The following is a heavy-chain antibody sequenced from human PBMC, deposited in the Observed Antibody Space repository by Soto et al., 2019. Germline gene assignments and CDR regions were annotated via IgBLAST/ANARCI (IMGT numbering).Heavy chain of an antibody. D-gene: IGHD5-12*01. Sequence: PSETLSLTCTVSGDSISSVYNYWSWIRQPPGEGLEWIGFISYSGTTSYSTSLKSRLAISLDTSKNQFSLSLTSVTAAYTAVYYCARGRGYSYGLDPWGQGTLVTVSS. V-gene: IGHV4-30-4*01. CDR3: ARGRGYSYGLDP. CDR1: GDSISSVYNY. J-gene: IGHJ5*02. CDR2: ISYSGTT.